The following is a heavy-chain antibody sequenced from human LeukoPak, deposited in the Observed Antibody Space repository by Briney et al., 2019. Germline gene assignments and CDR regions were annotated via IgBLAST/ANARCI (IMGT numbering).Heavy chain of an antibody. CDR1: GYTFTGYY. V-gene: IGHV1-2*02. D-gene: IGHD6-6*01. CDR2: INPNSGGT. Sequence: ASVKVSCKASGYTFTGYYMHWVRQAPGQRLEWMGWINPNSGGTNYAQKFQGRVTMTRDTSISTAYMELSRLRSDDTAVYYCARDPIPKYIAARPAWFDPWGQGTLVTVSS. CDR3: ARDPIPKYIAARPAWFDP. J-gene: IGHJ5*02.